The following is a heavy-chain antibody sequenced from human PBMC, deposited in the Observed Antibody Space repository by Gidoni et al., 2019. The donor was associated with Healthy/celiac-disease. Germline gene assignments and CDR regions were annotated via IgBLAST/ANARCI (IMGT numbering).Heavy chain of an antibody. CDR2: INHSGST. CDR1: GGSFSGYY. CDR3: ARGGNWNYRVRDY. Sequence: QVQLQQWGAGLLKPSETLSLTCAVYGGSFSGYYWSWIRQPPGKGLEWIGEINHSGSTNYNPSLKSRVTISVDTSKNQFSLKLSSVTAADTAVYYCARGGNWNYRVRDYWGQGTLVTVSS. V-gene: IGHV4-34*01. J-gene: IGHJ4*02. D-gene: IGHD1-7*01.